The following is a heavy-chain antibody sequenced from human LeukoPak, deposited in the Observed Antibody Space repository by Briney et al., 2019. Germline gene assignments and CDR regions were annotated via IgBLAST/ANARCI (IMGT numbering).Heavy chain of an antibody. CDR1: GYTFTSYD. CDR3: ASARVDLHPNPYYNMGA. CDR2: MNPYNGNT. Sequence: ASVKVSCKASGYTFTSYDINWVRQATGQGLEWMGWMNPYNGNTGYAQKFERRVIMTRDTSISTAYLELSSLTSEDTAVYYCASARVDLHPNPYYNMGAWDTGTTVTVSS. V-gene: IGHV1-8*01. D-gene: IGHD3-3*01. J-gene: IGHJ6*03.